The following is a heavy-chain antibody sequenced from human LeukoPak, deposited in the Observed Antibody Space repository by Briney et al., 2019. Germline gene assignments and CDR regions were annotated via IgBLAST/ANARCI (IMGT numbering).Heavy chain of an antibody. CDR1: GDSVSSNRAT. CDR3: ARGRGDIDFDF. Sequence: SQTLSLTCAISGDSVSSNRATWTWIRQSPSRGLEWLGRTYFRSKWYNDYAVSVKGRITINPDPSKNQFSLQLNSVTPEDTAVYYCARGRGDIDFDFWGQGTLVTVSS. CDR2: TYFRSKWYN. J-gene: IGHJ4*02. V-gene: IGHV6-1*01.